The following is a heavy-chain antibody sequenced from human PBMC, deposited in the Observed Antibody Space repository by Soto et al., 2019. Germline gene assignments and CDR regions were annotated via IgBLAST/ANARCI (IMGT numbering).Heavy chain of an antibody. Sequence: GESLKMSCDGSGYSFTIYCIGLVRQMPGKGLEWMGIIYPGDSDTRYSPSFQGQVTISADKSISTAYLQWSSLKASDTAMYYCARQRYGMDVCGQGTTVTVSS. CDR2: IYPGDSDT. J-gene: IGHJ6*02. CDR3: ARQRYGMDV. CDR1: GYSFTIYC. V-gene: IGHV5-51*01.